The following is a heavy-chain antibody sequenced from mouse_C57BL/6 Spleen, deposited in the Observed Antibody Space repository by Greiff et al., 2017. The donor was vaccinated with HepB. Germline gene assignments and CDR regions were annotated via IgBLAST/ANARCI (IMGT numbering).Heavy chain of an antibody. CDR1: GFTFSAYG. V-gene: IGHV5-17*01. CDR2: ISSGSSTI. CDR3: ASNWGFDD. Sequence: EVQLVESGGGLVKPGGSLKLSCAASGFTFSAYGMHWVRQAPEKGLEWVAYISSGSSTIYYADTVQGRFTLSRDNAKNTLFLQMTSLRSEATAMYDCASNWGFDDWGQGTTLTGAS. D-gene: IGHD4-1*01. J-gene: IGHJ2*01.